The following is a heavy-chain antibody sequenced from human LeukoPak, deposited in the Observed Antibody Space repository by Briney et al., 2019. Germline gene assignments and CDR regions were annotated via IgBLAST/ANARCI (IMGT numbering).Heavy chain of an antibody. CDR3: ASLYYGFWSGYLGFGAFDI. CDR2: INPNSGGT. J-gene: IGHJ3*02. CDR1: GYTFTGYY. D-gene: IGHD3-3*01. Sequence: ASVKVSCKASGYTFTGYYMHWVRQAPGQGLEWMGWINPNSGGTNYAQKFQGRVTMTRDTSISTAYMELSRLRSDDTAVYYCASLYYGFWSGYLGFGAFDIWGQGTMVTVSS. V-gene: IGHV1-2*02.